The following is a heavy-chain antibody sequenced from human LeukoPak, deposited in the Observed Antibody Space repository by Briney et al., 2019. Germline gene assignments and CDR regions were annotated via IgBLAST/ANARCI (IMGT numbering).Heavy chain of an antibody. CDR3: ARDSRFLEWLLSY. J-gene: IGHJ4*02. CDR2: ISSSSSYI. Sequence: GGSLRLSCAASGFTFSSYSMNWVRQAPGKGLEWVSSISSSSSYIYYADSVKGRFTISRDNAKNSLYLQMNSLRAEDTAVYYCARDSRFLEWLLSYWGQGPLVTVSS. D-gene: IGHD3-3*01. CDR1: GFTFSSYS. V-gene: IGHV3-21*01.